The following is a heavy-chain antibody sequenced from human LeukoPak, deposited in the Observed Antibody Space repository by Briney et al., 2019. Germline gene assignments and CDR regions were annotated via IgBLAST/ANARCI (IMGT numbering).Heavy chain of an antibody. D-gene: IGHD6-13*01. CDR1: GFTFSSYV. J-gene: IGHJ3*02. CDR2: IYTSGST. Sequence: GSLRLTCAASGFTFSSYVMSWIRQPAGKGLEWIGRIYTSGSTNYNPSLKSRVTMSVDTSKNQFSLKLSSVTAADTAVYYCARDRYSSSWLYDAFDIWGQGTMVTVSS. CDR3: ARDRYSSSWLYDAFDI. V-gene: IGHV4-4*07.